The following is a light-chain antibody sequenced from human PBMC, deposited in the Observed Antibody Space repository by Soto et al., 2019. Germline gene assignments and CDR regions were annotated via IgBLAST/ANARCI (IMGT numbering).Light chain of an antibody. CDR3: QHFVNSLTWT. CDR2: GAS. V-gene: IGKV3-20*01. J-gene: IGKJ1*01. Sequence: ILFTQSPGTLSLSPGERATLSCRASQSVSSTYLIWYQQKPRQAPRLLIYGASSRANGVPDRLSGGGAGTDFTLTISRLEPEDFAVYYCQHFVNSLTWTFGQGTKVDIK. CDR1: QSVSSTY.